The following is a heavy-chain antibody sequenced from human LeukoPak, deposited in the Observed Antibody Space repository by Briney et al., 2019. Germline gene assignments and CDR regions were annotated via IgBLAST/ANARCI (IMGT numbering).Heavy chain of an antibody. V-gene: IGHV4-59*01. D-gene: IGHD6-25*01. CDR3: ARVAATTAVDY. CDR1: GGSISSYY. Sequence: SETLSLTCTVSGGSISSYYWSWIRQPSGKGLEWIGYIYYSGSTNYNPSLKSRVTISVDTSKNQFSLKLSSVTAADTAVYYCARVAATTAVDYWGQGTLVSVSS. CDR2: IYYSGST. J-gene: IGHJ4*02.